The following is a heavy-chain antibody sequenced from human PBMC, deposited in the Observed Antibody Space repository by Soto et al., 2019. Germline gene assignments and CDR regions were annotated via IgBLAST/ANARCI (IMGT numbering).Heavy chain of an antibody. Sequence: GVSLRLSCAASGFTFRSYAMHWVRQAPGKGLEGVAVISYDGSNKYYADSVKGRFTLSRDNSKNTLYLQMHNLRAEDTAVYYCATGMRGYSGYDSLDDGGQGTRVSVSA. V-gene: IGHV3-30-3*01. CDR2: ISYDGSNK. CDR3: ATGMRGYSGYDSLDD. D-gene: IGHD5-12*01. CDR1: GFTFRSYA. J-gene: IGHJ1*01.